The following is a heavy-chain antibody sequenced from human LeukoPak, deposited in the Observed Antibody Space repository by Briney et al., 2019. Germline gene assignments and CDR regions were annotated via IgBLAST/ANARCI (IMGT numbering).Heavy chain of an antibody. V-gene: IGHV4-34*01. CDR1: GGSFSGYY. D-gene: IGHD5-12*01. Sequence: KSSETLSLTCAVYGGSFSGYYWSWIRQPPGKGLEWIGEINHSGSTNYNPSLKSRVTISVDTSKNQFSLKLSSVTAADTAVYYCARSVLRRSGYGFQPRPPYDSRLDHYGMDVWGQGTTVTVSS. J-gene: IGHJ6*02. CDR3: ARSVLRRSGYGFQPRPPYDSRLDHYGMDV. CDR2: INHSGST.